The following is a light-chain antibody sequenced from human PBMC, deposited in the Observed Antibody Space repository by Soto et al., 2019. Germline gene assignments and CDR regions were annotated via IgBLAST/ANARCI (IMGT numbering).Light chain of an antibody. J-gene: IGKJ5*01. CDR1: QSVSSSY. CDR2: GAS. CDR3: QQFGSPPIT. V-gene: IGKV3-20*01. Sequence: IGLTQSSVTLALSPRERATVSSRSSQSVSSSYLAWYQQKPGQAPRRLIYGASSRATGIPDRFSGSGSGTDFTLTISRLEPEDFAVYYCQQFGSPPITFDQGTRLEIK.